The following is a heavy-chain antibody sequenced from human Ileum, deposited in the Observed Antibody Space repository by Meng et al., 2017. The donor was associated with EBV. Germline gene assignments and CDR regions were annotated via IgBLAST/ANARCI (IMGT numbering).Heavy chain of an antibody. J-gene: IGHJ4*02. Sequence: VPLQGSGPGLVKPAQALSLTWAISGGSISSDYWWSWVPQSPEKGLEWIGEMYPTGPTYYNPSLKGRVSISIDKSKNQLSLKLNSVTAADTAVYYCVRGGTYYLSYWGQGSLVTVSS. CDR2: MYPTGPT. D-gene: IGHD1-26*01. CDR1: GGSISSDYW. CDR3: VRGGTYYLSY. V-gene: IGHV4-4*02.